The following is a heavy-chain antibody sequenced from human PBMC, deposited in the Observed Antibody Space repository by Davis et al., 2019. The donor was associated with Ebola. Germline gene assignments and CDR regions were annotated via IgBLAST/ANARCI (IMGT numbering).Heavy chain of an antibody. D-gene: IGHD3-10*01. V-gene: IGHV3-30*02. J-gene: IGHJ4*02. CDR3: AKAYVRGFGETHYFDY. Sequence: PGGSLRLSCAASGFTFSDYGMHWVRQAPGKGLEWVAFIRYDESRTFFEDSVKGRFTISRDNSKNTVNLQMNSLRPEDTAVYYCAKAYVRGFGETHYFDYWGQGTLVTVGS. CDR1: GFTFSDYG. CDR2: IRYDESRT.